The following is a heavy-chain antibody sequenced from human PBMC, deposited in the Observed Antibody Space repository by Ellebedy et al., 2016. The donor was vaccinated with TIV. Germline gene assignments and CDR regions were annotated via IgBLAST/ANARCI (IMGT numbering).Heavy chain of an antibody. J-gene: IGHJ4*02. V-gene: IGHV4-59*08. CDR3: AANYAAYFDY. CDR1: GVSISSYY. CDR2: IFYSGST. D-gene: IGHD4/OR15-4a*01. Sequence: MPSETLSLTCSVSGVSISSYYWSWIRQPPGKGLDWIGYIFYSGSTNYNPSLKSRVTVSVDTSKNQFSLKLSSVTAADTAVYYCAANYAAYFDYWGQGTLVTVSS.